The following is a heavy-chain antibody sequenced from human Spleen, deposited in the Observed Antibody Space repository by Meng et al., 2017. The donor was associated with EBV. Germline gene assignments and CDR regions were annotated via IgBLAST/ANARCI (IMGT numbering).Heavy chain of an antibody. CDR3: ARPFPSWQSPRLDPFGA. D-gene: IGHD6-19*01. CDR2: VHYTGST. V-gene: IGHV4-39*01. J-gene: IGHJ5*02. CDR1: GASISSFYY. Sequence: LQTQASGPGLGKPSETRSLTCTVSGASISSFYYWGWIRQPPGRGLEWIGSVHYTGSTYYSPSLKSRVTVSVDTSKNQFSLRLTSVTAADTAVYYCARPFPSWQSPRLDPFGAWGQGTLVTVSS.